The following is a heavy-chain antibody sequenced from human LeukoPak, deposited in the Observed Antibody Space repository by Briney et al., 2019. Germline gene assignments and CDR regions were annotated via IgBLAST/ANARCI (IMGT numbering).Heavy chain of an antibody. J-gene: IGHJ3*02. CDR2: INHSGST. D-gene: IGHD2-2*01. CDR1: GGSFSGYY. CDR3: ARSVGIVVVPAAIPDAFDI. V-gene: IGHV4-34*01. Sequence: SETLSLTCAVYGGSFSGYYWSWIRQPPGKGLEWIGEINHSGSTNYNPSLKSRVTISVDTSKNQFSLKLSSVTAADTAVYYCARSVGIVVVPAAIPDAFDIWGQGTMVTVSS.